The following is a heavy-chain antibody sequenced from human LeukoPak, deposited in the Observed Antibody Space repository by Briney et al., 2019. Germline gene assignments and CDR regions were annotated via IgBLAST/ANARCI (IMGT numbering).Heavy chain of an antibody. D-gene: IGHD3-10*01. Sequence: EASVKVSCKASGYTFTSYYMHWVRQAPGQGLEWMGIINPSGGSTSYAQKFQGRVTMTRDMSTSTVYMELSSLRSEDTAVYYCASSPPRIGQTYGYWFDPWGQGTLVTVSS. CDR1: GYTFTSYY. CDR2: INPSGGST. J-gene: IGHJ5*02. V-gene: IGHV1-46*01. CDR3: ASSPPRIGQTYGYWFDP.